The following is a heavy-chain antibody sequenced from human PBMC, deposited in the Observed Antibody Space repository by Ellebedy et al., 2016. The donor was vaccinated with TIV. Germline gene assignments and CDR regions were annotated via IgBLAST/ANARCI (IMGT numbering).Heavy chain of an antibody. J-gene: IGHJ4*02. CDR2: TYYRSKWYN. CDR3: ARETYSSSWYLSY. Sequence: SQTLSLTXXISGDSVSSNSAAWNWIRQSPSRGLEWLGRTYYRSKWYNDYAVSVKSRVTINPDTSKNQFSLQLNSVTPEDTAVYYCARETYSSSWYLSYWGQGTLVTVSS. V-gene: IGHV6-1*01. CDR1: GDSVSSNSAA. D-gene: IGHD6-13*01.